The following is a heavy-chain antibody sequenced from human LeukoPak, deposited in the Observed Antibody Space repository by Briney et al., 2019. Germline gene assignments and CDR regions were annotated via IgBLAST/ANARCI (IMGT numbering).Heavy chain of an antibody. Sequence: SETLSLTCAVYGGSFSDYYWSWIRQPPGKGLEWIGEINHSGSTNYNPSLKSRVTVSVDTSKSQFSLKLRSVTAADTAVYYCARIDGYNFPFDYWGQGTLVTVSS. V-gene: IGHV4-34*01. J-gene: IGHJ4*02. CDR3: ARIDGYNFPFDY. CDR1: GGSFSDYY. D-gene: IGHD5-24*01. CDR2: INHSGST.